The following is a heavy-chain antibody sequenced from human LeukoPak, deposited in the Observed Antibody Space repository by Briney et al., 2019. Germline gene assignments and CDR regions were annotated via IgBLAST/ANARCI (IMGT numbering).Heavy chain of an antibody. D-gene: IGHD6-13*01. CDR2: IKQDGSEK. CDR1: GFTFSSYW. CDR3: ARGPDKIAAAVPRNYYYYGMDV. Sequence: GGSLRLSCAASGFTFSSYWMSWVRQAPGNGLEWVANIKQDGSEKYYVDSVKGRFTISRDNAKNSLYLQMNSLRAEDTAVYYCARGPDKIAAAVPRNYYYYGMDVWGQGTTVTVSS. J-gene: IGHJ6*02. V-gene: IGHV3-7*01.